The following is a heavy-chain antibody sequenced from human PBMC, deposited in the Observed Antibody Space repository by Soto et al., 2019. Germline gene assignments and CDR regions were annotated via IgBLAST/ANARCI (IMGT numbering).Heavy chain of an antibody. D-gene: IGHD4-17*01. CDR3: ARVRTTVNPRGYYFDY. CDR2: IKQDGSEK. Sequence: GGSLRLSCAASGFTFSSYWISWVRQAPGKGLEWVANIKQDGSEKYYVDSVKGRFTISRDNAKNSLYLQMNSLRVEDTAVYYCARVRTTVNPRGYYFDYWGQGTLVTVSS. J-gene: IGHJ4*02. V-gene: IGHV3-7*01. CDR1: GFTFSSYW.